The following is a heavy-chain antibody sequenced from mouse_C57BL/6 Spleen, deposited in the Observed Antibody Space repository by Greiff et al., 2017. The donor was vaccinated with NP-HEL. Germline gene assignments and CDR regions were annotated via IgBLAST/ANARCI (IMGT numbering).Heavy chain of an antibody. CDR3: ARSLYYAMDY. CDR1: GYAFSSSW. V-gene: IGHV1-82*01. J-gene: IGHJ4*01. CDR2: IYPGDGDT. Sequence: VKLMESGPELVKPGASVKISCKASGYAFSSSWMNWVKQRPGKGLEWIGRIYPGDGDTNYNGKFKGKATLTADKSSSTAYMQLSSLTSEDSAVYFCARSLYYAMDYWGQGTSVTVSS.